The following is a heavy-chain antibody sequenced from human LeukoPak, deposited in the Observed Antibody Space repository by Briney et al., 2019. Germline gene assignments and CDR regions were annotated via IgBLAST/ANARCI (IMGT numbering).Heavy chain of an antibody. Sequence: ASVKVSCKASGFTFTSSAMQWVRQARGQRLGWIGWIVVGSGNTNYAQKFQERVTITRDMSTSTAYMELSSLRSEDTAVYYCAAGGSGSYSHFDYWGQGTLVTVSS. J-gene: IGHJ4*02. V-gene: IGHV1-58*02. D-gene: IGHD3-10*01. CDR2: IVVGSGNT. CDR1: GFTFTSSA. CDR3: AAGGSGSYSHFDY.